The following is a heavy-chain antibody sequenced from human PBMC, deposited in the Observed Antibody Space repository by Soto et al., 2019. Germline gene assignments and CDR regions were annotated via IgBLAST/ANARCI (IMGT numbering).Heavy chain of an antibody. Sequence: GGSLRLSCAASGFTFSNAWMSWVRQAPGKGLEWVGRIKSKTDGGTTDYAAPVKGRFTISRDDSKNTLYLQMNSLRAEDTAVYYCARDLERFLEWHRSNYYYYGMDVWGQGTTVTVSS. V-gene: IGHV3-15*01. J-gene: IGHJ6*02. CDR2: IKSKTDGGTT. D-gene: IGHD3-3*01. CDR1: GFTFSNAW. CDR3: ARDLERFLEWHRSNYYYYGMDV.